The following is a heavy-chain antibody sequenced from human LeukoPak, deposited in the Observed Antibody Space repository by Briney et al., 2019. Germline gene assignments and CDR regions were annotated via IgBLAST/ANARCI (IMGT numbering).Heavy chain of an antibody. D-gene: IGHD1-1*01. J-gene: IGHJ4*02. CDR2: ISPTGSTT. V-gene: IGHV3-74*01. Sequence: GGSLRLSCIASGFSFSGHWMHWARQLPGKGLVWVSRISPTGSTTSYADSVKGRFTISRDNAKNSLYLQMNSLRAEGTAVYYCARDLVWNDFEGEEGGQDYWGQGTLVTVSS. CDR1: GFSFSGHW. CDR3: ARDLVWNDFEGEEGGQDY.